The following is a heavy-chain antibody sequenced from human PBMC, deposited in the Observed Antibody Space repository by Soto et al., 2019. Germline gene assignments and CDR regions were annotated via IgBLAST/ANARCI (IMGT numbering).Heavy chain of an antibody. Sequence: LRLSCAASGFTVSSYWMSWVRQAPGKGLEWVANIKQDGSEKYYVDSVKGRFTISRDNAKNSLYLQMNSLRAEDTAVYYCARDGGATFVFRGQGPLVTVS. CDR3: ARDGGATFVF. CDR2: IKQDGSEK. J-gene: IGHJ4*02. D-gene: IGHD3-10*01. CDR1: GFTVSSYW. V-gene: IGHV3-7*01.